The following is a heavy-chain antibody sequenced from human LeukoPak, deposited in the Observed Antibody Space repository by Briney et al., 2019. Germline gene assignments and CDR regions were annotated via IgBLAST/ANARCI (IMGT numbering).Heavy chain of an antibody. CDR2: ISYDGTNK. CDR3: TREKYCSGGSCYSDPAEYFQH. V-gene: IGHV3-30*04. Sequence: GGSLRLSCAASGFTFSNYAIHWVRQAPGKGLEWVAVISYDGTNKFYADSVKGRFTISRDNSKNTLFLQMNSLRAEDTAIYFCTREKYCSGGSCYSDPAEYFQHWGQGTLVTVSS. CDR1: GFTFSNYA. J-gene: IGHJ1*01. D-gene: IGHD2-15*01.